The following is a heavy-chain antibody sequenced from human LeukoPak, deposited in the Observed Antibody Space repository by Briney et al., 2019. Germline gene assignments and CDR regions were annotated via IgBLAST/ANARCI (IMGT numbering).Heavy chain of an antibody. J-gene: IGHJ5*02. D-gene: IGHD5-18*01. Sequence: SVKVSCKASGGTFSSYAISWVRQAPGQGLEWMGRISPIFGTANYAQKFQGRVTITTDESTSTAYMELSSLRSEDTAVYYCARDGYSYDGWFDPWGQGTLVTVSS. CDR1: GGTFSSYA. CDR3: ARDGYSYDGWFDP. CDR2: ISPIFGTA. V-gene: IGHV1-69*05.